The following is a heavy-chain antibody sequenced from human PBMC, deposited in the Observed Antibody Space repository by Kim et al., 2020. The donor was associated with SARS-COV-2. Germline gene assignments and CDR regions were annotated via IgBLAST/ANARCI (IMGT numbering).Heavy chain of an antibody. Sequence: TEYAQNLQGRVTMITDTSTGTAYLELRSLRSDDTAVYYCARDGVAGYFTDWGQGTLVTVSS. V-gene: IGHV1-18*01. CDR2: T. CDR3: ARDGVAGYFTD. D-gene: IGHD2-15*01. J-gene: IGHJ4*02.